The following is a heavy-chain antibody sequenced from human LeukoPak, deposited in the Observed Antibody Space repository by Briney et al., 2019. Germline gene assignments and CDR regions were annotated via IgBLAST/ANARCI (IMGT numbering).Heavy chain of an antibody. CDR3: ARDLIICGASLLGAFDI. CDR2: ISSSSSYI. J-gene: IGHJ3*02. Sequence: GGSLRLSCAASGFTFSSYSMTWLRQAPGKGLEWVSSISSSSSYIYYADSVKGLFTISRDNAKNSLYLQMNSLRAEDTAVYYCARDLIICGASLLGAFDIWGQGTMVTVSS. V-gene: IGHV3-21*01. D-gene: IGHD2-21*01. CDR1: GFTFSSYS.